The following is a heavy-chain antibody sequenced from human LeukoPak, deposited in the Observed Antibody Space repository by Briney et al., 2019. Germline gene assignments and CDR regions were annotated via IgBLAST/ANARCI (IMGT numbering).Heavy chain of an antibody. CDR1: GFSFRSYD. Sequence: GGSLRLSCTASGFSFRSYDMHWVRQPIGKSLEWVSGIAASGASHYAVSVQGRFIISRENDGNSVYLQMTSLRAGDTARYFCARRFLGGGYFSCYLDLWGRGFLVSVSS. CDR3: ARRFLGGGYFSCYLDL. V-gene: IGHV3-13*01. CDR2: IAASGAS. J-gene: IGHJ2*01. D-gene: IGHD3-22*01.